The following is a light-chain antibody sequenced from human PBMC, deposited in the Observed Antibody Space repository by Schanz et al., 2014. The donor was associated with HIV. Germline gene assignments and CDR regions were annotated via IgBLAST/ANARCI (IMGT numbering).Light chain of an antibody. CDR3: SSYGGNDNAL. CDR1: SGDIGTYAA. J-gene: IGLJ2*01. V-gene: IGLV2-14*03. Sequence: QSALTQPASVSGSPGQSITISCTGTSGDIGTYAAVSWYQQHPDKAPRLLIYGVTSRPSGISSRFSGSASGNTASLTISGLQADDEADYYCSSYGGNDNALFGGGTKVTVL. CDR2: GVT.